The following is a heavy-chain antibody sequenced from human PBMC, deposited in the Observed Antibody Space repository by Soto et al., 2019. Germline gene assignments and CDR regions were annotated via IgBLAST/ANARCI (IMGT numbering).Heavy chain of an antibody. Sequence: HPGGSLRLSCSASGFTFSSYAMSWVRQAPGKGLEWVSAISGSGGSTYYADSVKGRFTISRDNSKNTLYLQMNSLRAEDTAVYYCVREQQLVRPRDYWGQGTLVTVSS. V-gene: IGHV3-23*01. D-gene: IGHD6-13*01. CDR2: ISGSGGST. CDR1: GFTFSSYA. CDR3: VREQQLVRPRDY. J-gene: IGHJ4*02.